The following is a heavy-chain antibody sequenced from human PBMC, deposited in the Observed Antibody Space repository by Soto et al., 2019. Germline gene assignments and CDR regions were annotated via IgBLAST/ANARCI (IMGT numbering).Heavy chain of an antibody. V-gene: IGHV3-23*01. D-gene: IGHD3-16*01. Sequence: PGGSLRLSCAASGFTFSRYAVSWVRQAPGTGLEWVSSISGDGTTYFADSVKGRFTISRDNSKNTVNLQMNSLRAEDTAVYFCAKSGVMGKIMYFDYWGQGTLVTVSS. CDR1: GFTFSRYA. CDR2: ISGDGTT. J-gene: IGHJ4*02. CDR3: AKSGVMGKIMYFDY.